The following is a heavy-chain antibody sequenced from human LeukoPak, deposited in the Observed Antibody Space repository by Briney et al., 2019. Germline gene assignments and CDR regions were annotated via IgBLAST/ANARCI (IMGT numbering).Heavy chain of an antibody. CDR1: GFTFSHFG. J-gene: IGHJ5*01. CDR2: IWNDGSNK. Sequence: GGSLRLSCATSGFTFSHFGMHWVRQAPGKGLEWVAVIWNDGSNKYYGDSVKGRFTISRDNSRNTLYLQMDSLRVEDTAAYYCAKDAQRGFDYSNSLESWGQGTLVTVSS. D-gene: IGHD4-11*01. CDR3: AKDAQRGFDYSNSLES. V-gene: IGHV3-33*06.